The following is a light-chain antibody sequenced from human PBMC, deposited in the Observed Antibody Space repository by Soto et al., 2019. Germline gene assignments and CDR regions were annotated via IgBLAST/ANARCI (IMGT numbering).Light chain of an antibody. CDR1: QTISTW. J-gene: IGKJ1*01. CDR3: QQYNVYWGT. CDR2: KAS. V-gene: IGKV1-5*03. Sequence: DIQMTQSPSTLSASVGDRVTITCRASQTISTWLAWYQQKPGKAPKLLIYKASSLESGVPSRFSGSGSGTEFTLTINSLQPDDFATYYCQQYNVYWGTFGQGTKVEIK.